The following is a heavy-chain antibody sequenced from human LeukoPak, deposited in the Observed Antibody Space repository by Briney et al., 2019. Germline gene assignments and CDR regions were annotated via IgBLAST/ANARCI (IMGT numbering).Heavy chain of an antibody. Sequence: PSETLSLTCGVYGGSFSGYYWNWTRQPPGKGLEWIGEINHSGSTNYNPSLKSRVTISVDTSKNQFSLKLSSVTAADTAVYYCARGVGRITLIIALDFWGQGTLVTVSS. CDR1: GGSFSGYY. D-gene: IGHD3-22*01. J-gene: IGHJ4*02. V-gene: IGHV4-34*01. CDR2: INHSGST. CDR3: ARGVGRITLIIALDF.